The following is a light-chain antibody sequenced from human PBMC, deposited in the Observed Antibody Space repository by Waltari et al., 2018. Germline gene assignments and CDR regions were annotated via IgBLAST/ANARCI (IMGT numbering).Light chain of an antibody. V-gene: IGKV3-15*01. Sequence: DIVMTQSPGTLSVSPGESATPSCRASQSVSNKVAWFQQKPGQAPRLLIYHASARATGVPARFSGSASGTEFTLTISSLQSEDFGVYYCQQYNNWPFTFGPGTKMAIK. CDR3: QQYNNWPFT. CDR2: HAS. J-gene: IGKJ3*01. CDR1: QSVSNK.